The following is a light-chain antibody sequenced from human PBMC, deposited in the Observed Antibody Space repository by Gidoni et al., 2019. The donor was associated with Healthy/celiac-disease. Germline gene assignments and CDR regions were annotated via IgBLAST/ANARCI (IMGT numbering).Light chain of an antibody. Sequence: DIQMTQSPSSLSASVGDRVTLTCRASQSISSYLNWYQQKPGKAPKLLIYAASSLQSGVPSSFSDSGSGTDFTLTISSLQPEDFATYYCQQSYSTPYTFGQGTKLEIK. CDR1: QSISSY. CDR2: AAS. V-gene: IGKV1-39*01. J-gene: IGKJ2*01. CDR3: QQSYSTPYT.